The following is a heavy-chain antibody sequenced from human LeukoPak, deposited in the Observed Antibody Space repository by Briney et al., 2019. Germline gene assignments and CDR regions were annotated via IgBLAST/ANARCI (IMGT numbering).Heavy chain of an antibody. D-gene: IGHD3-22*01. Sequence: SETLSLTCAVYGGSFSGYYWSWIRQPPGKGLEWIGEINHSGSTNYNPSLKSRVTISVDTSKNQFSLKLSSVTAADTAVYCCARHLKRYDSSGYYSRWGQGTLVTVSS. V-gene: IGHV4-34*01. CDR1: GGSFSGYY. CDR2: INHSGST. J-gene: IGHJ4*02. CDR3: ARHLKRYDSSGYYSR.